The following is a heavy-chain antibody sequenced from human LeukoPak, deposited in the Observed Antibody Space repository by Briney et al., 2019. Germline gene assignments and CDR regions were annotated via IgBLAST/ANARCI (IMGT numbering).Heavy chain of an antibody. Sequence: GRSLRLSCAASGITFDDSAMHWVRQAPGKGLEWVSGISWNSGSIGYADSVKGRFTISRDNAKNSLYLPMITQRAEDTALYYCAKDRDFSFDPWGQGTLVTVSS. D-gene: IGHD2/OR15-2a*01. CDR3: AKDRDFSFDP. J-gene: IGHJ5*02. CDR1: GITFDDSA. V-gene: IGHV3-9*01. CDR2: ISWNSGSI.